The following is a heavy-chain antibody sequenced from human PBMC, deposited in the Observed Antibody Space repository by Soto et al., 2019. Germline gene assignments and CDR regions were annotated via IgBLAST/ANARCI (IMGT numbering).Heavy chain of an antibody. CDR3: GKDRVSEHNNGWPQGH. CDR2: ISNDGINK. D-gene: IGHD6-19*01. J-gene: IGHJ4*02. CDR1: GFTFGGYG. V-gene: IGHV3-30*18. Sequence: QVQLVESGGGVVQPGRSLRLSCAASGFTFGGYGMHWVRQAPGKGLEWVAVISNDGINKYYVDSVRARFTISRDNSKNTLDLQMNSLRPEDTAVYYCGKDRVSEHNNGWPQGHWGQGTLVTVSS.